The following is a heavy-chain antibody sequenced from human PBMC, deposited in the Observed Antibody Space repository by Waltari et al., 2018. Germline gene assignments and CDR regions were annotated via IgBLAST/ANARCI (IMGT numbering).Heavy chain of an antibody. CDR3: ARDRARGLYLDT. V-gene: IGHV4-4*02. Sequence: QLQLQESGPGLVKPSGTLSLSCVVSGESMSSNYWWSWVRQSPQKGLEWIGQVHRSGRTNYNPSVASRVTISLDTSNSHFSLKMTSATAADTAVYYCARDRARGLYLDTWGPGTLVAVS. J-gene: IGHJ5*02. D-gene: IGHD2-15*01. CDR2: VHRSGRT. CDR1: GESMSSNYW.